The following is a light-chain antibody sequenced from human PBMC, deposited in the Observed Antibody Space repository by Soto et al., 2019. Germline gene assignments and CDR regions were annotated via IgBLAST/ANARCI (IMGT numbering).Light chain of an antibody. CDR2: GAS. V-gene: IGKV3-15*01. CDR1: QSVSSC. J-gene: IGKJ1*01. Sequence: EVVLTQSPGTLSLSPGERATLSCRASQSVSSCLAWYQQKPGQAPRLLVYGASTRASGIPDRFSGSGSGTEFTLTISSLQSEDFAVYYCQEYSKWPSRTFGQGTKVDIK. CDR3: QEYSKWPSRT.